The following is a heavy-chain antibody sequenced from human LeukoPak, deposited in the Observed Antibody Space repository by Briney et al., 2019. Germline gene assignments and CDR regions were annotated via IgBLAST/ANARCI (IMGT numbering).Heavy chain of an antibody. V-gene: IGHV3-23*01. CDR1: GFTFSSYA. Sequence: GGSLRLSCAASGFTFSSYAMSWVRQAPGEGLEWVSAISGSGGSTYYADSVKGRFTISRDNSKNTLYLQMNSLRAEDTAVYYCAKDRPIVVVPAAINGMDVWGQGTTVTVSS. CDR3: AKDRPIVVVPAAINGMDV. D-gene: IGHD2-2*01. CDR2: ISGSGGST. J-gene: IGHJ6*02.